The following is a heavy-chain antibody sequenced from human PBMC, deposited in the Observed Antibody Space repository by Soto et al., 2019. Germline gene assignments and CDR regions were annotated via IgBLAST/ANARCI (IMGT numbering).Heavy chain of an antibody. J-gene: IGHJ3*02. D-gene: IGHD6-13*01. CDR1: GDTFRNYA. V-gene: IGHV1-69*12. Sequence: QVQLVQSGAEVKKPGSSVKVACKVSGDTFRNYAINWVRQAPGQGLEWMGAIVPIFSTTNYAKKFQARVTITADESKITAYMELSSLRSDDTATSYCAREAAAPGTCREDAFDIWGQGTMFTVSS. CDR3: AREAAAPGTCREDAFDI. CDR2: IVPIFSTT.